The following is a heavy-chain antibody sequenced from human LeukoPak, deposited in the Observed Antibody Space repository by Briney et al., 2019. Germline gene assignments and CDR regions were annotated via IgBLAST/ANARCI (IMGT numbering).Heavy chain of an antibody. J-gene: IGHJ6*03. D-gene: IGHD5-18*01. V-gene: IGHV4-59*01. CDR3: ARGKASGYSYGYYYYYYMDV. CDR1: GGSISSYY. CDR2: IYYSGST. Sequence: SETLSLTCTVSGGSISSYYWSWIRPPPGKGLEWIGYIYYSGSTNYNPSLKSRVTISVDTSKNQFSLRLSSVTAADTAVYYCARGKASGYSYGYYYYYYMDVWGKGTTVTVSS.